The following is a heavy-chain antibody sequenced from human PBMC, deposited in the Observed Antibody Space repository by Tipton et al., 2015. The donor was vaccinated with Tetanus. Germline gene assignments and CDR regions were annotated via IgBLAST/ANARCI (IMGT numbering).Heavy chain of an antibody. D-gene: IGHD3-16*01. V-gene: IGHV4-31*02. CDR1: GGSINSGGYF. CDR2: IYYSGTT. J-gene: IGHJ5*02. Sequence: LRLSCTVSGGSINSGGYFWNWIRQYPGKGLEWIGYIYYSGTTHYNPSLKSRLAMSVDVSKNQFSLNLTSVTAADAAVYYCARDQGGGRVARLNWFDPWGPGTLVTVSS. CDR3: ARDQGGGRVARLNWFDP.